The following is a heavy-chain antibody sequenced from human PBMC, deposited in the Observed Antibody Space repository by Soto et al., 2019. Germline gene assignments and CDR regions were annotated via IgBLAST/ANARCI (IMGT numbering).Heavy chain of an antibody. CDR2: ISSDGDIT. D-gene: IGHD3-9*01. CDR1: GFTFSEYS. V-gene: IGHV3-64D*06. J-gene: IGHJ5*02. Sequence: GGSLRLSCSASGFTFSEYSMHWVRQAPGKGLQYVSTISSDGDITYYADSVKGRFTISRDNSKNTLYLQMNSLRPEDTAVYYCVKVSTFYDILTGYYSTNFFDPWGQGTPVTVSS. CDR3: VKVSTFYDILTGYYSTNFFDP.